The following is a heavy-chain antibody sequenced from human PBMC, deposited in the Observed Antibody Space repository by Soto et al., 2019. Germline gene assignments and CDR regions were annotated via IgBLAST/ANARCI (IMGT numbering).Heavy chain of an antibody. D-gene: IGHD3-22*01. CDR2: IYDTGST. CDR3: ARVDSSGSYFDS. Sequence: SDTLFLTCTVSVCSISSYYWSWFRQPPGKGLEWIAYIYDTGSTNYNPSLKSRVTGSADTSKNQFSLKLSSVTAADTAMYYCARVDSSGSYFDSWGQGTLVTVS. CDR1: VCSISSYY. V-gene: IGHV4-59*07. J-gene: IGHJ4*02.